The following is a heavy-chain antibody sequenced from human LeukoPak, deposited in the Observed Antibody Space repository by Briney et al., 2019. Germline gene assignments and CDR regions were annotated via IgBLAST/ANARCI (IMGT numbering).Heavy chain of an antibody. CDR2: ITDSGGRT. CDR3: AKAYTSAWNGRFDY. CDR1: GFTFSAYA. J-gene: IGHJ4*02. V-gene: IGHV3-23*01. D-gene: IGHD6-19*01. Sequence: GGSVRLSCATSGFTFSAYAMSWVRQAPGEGLEWVSAITDSGGRTYYADSVKGRFTISRDNSKNTLYLQMNSLRAEGTAVYYCAKAYTSAWNGRFDYWGQGTLDSVSS.